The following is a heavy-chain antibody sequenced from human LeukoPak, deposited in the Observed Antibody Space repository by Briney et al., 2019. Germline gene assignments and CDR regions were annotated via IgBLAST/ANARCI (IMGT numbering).Heavy chain of an antibody. J-gene: IGHJ4*02. CDR3: ARDGYCSSTSCYTDYFDY. V-gene: IGHV1-18*01. D-gene: IGHD2-2*02. CDR1: GYTFTSYG. Sequence: ASVKVSCKASGYTFTSYGISWVRQAPGQGLEWMGWISAYNGNTNYAQKLQGRVTMTTDTSTSTAYMELRSLRSDDTAVYYCARDGYCSSTSCYTDYFDYWGQGTPVTVSS. CDR2: ISAYNGNT.